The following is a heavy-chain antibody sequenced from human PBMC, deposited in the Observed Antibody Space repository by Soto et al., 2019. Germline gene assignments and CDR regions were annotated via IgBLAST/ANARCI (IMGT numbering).Heavy chain of an antibody. CDR2: VIPMLRMS. CDR3: ATNYGSGSTHFDS. V-gene: IGHV1-69*02. CDR1: GDTFNFYT. D-gene: IGHD3-10*01. Sequence: QVQLVQSGAEVRKPVSSVKVSCTASGDTFNFYTISWVRQAPGQGLEWMGRVIPMLRMSNYAQKFQGRVTISADKSTSTAYMALSSLRSDDTAVYYCATNYGSGSTHFDSWGQGTLVTVSS. J-gene: IGHJ4*02.